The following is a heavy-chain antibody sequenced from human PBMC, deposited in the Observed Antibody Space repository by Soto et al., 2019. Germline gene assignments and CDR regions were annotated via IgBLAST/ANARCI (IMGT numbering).Heavy chain of an antibody. CDR3: AGQVGYYY. D-gene: IGHD1-26*01. J-gene: IGHJ4*02. CDR1: GFTFSSYA. V-gene: IGHV3-30-3*01. CDR2: ISYDGSNK. Sequence: PGGSLRLSCAASGFTFSSYAMHWVRQAPGKGLEWVAVISYDGSNKYYADSVKGRFTISRDNYKNTLYLHMNSLRPEDTAVYYCAGQVGYYYWGQGTLVTVSS.